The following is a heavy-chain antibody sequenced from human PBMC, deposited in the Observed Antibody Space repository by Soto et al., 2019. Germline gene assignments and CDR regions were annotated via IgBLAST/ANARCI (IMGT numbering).Heavy chain of an antibody. V-gene: IGHV3-23*01. D-gene: IGHD5-12*01. Sequence: GGSLRLSCAASGFTFSSYAMSWVRQAPGKGLEWVSAISGSGKTISYADSVKGRFTISRDNAKNSLYLQMNSLRAEDTAVYYCARDPEKYSGSDLGIDYWGQGTLVTVSS. J-gene: IGHJ4*02. CDR1: GFTFSSYA. CDR3: ARDPEKYSGSDLGIDY. CDR2: ISGSGKTI.